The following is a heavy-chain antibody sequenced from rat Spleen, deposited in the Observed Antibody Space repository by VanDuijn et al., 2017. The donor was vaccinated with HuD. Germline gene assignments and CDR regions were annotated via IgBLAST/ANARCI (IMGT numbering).Heavy chain of an antibody. V-gene: IGHV5-19*01. CDR2: ISPSGGST. CDR3: ATEELGRGYFDY. D-gene: IGHD4-3*01. Sequence: EVQLVESGGGLVQPGGSLKLSCVASGFTFNNYWMTWIRQAPTKGLEWVASISPSGGSTYYRGSVKGRFTISRDNTKSTLYLQMDSLRSDDTATYYCATEELGRGYFDYWGQGVMVTVSS. CDR1: GFTFNNYW. J-gene: IGHJ2*01.